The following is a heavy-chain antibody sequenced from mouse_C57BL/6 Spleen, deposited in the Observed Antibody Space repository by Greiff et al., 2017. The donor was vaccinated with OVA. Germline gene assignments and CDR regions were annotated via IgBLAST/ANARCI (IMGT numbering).Heavy chain of an antibody. Sequence: EVKLVESGGGLVKPGGSLKLSCAASGFTFSSYTMSWVRQTPEKRLEWVATISGGGGNTYYPDSVKGRFTISRDNAKNTLYLQMSSLRSEDTALYYCARHGLTGFAYWGQGTLVTVSA. CDR3: ARHGLTGFAY. J-gene: IGHJ3*01. CDR2: ISGGGGNT. V-gene: IGHV5-9*01. CDR1: GFTFSSYT. D-gene: IGHD4-1*01.